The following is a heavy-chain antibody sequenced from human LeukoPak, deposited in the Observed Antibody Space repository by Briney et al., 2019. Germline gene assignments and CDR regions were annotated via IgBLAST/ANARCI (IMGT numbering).Heavy chain of an antibody. CDR3: ARSPGGGLYYDSSGYYYPTFDS. CDR1: GFTFSSYS. Sequence: PGGSLRLSCSASGFTFSSYSMNWVRQAPGKGQERVSSITSSSSYLSYTDSMKRRYTIYRDNAKKSLYLQMNTLRAEDTAVYYCARSPGGGLYYDSSGYYYPTFDSWGQGTLVTVSS. CDR2: ITSSSSYL. D-gene: IGHD3-22*01. J-gene: IGHJ4*02. V-gene: IGHV3-21*01.